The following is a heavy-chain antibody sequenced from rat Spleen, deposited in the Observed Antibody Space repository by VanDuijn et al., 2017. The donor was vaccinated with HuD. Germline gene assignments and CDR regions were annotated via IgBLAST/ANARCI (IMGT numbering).Heavy chain of an antibody. J-gene: IGHJ1*01. CDR1: GFTFSDYY. Sequence: EVQLVESGGGLVQPGRSMKLSCAASGFTFSDYYMAWVRQVPTKGLEWVATISYDGISTYYRDSVRGRFTISSDDAKTTLYLQMDSLRSEDTATYHCARAGYLRDWYFDFWGPGTMVTVSS. V-gene: IGHV5-7*01. CDR2: ISYDGIST. D-gene: IGHD2-2*01. CDR3: ARAGYLRDWYFDF.